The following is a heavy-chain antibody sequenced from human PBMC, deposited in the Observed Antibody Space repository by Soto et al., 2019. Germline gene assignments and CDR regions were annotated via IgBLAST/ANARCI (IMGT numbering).Heavy chain of an antibody. CDR2: TYYRSKWYN. CDR3: ARAPKGVAARPVGFDI. Sequence: SQTLSLTCAISGDSVSSNSAAWTWIRQSPSRGLEWLGRTYYRSKWYNDYAVSVKSRITINPDTSKNQFSLQLNSVTPEDTAVYYCARAPKGVAARPVGFDIWGQGTMVTVSS. D-gene: IGHD6-6*01. J-gene: IGHJ3*02. V-gene: IGHV6-1*01. CDR1: GDSVSSNSAA.